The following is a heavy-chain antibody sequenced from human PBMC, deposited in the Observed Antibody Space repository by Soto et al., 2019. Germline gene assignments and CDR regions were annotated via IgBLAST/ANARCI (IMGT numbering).Heavy chain of an antibody. V-gene: IGHV4-38-2*01. J-gene: IGHJ4*02. D-gene: IGHD6-6*01. CDR3: ATVVSSNLYSSSSPSFDY. CDR2: IYHSGST. Sequence: PSETLSLTCAVSGYSISSGYYWGWIRQPPGKGLEWIGSIYHSGSTYYNPSLKSRVTISVDTSKNQFSLKLSSVTAADTAVYYCATVVSSNLYSSSSPSFDYWGQGTLVTVSS. CDR1: GYSISSGYY.